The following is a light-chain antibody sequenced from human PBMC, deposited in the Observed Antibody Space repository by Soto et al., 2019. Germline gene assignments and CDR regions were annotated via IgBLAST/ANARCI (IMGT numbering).Light chain of an antibody. CDR1: TGAVTSGYY. CDR3: LLFYGDAWV. Sequence: QAVVTQEPSLTVSPGGTVTLTCASSTGAVTSGYYPNWFQQKAGQAPRVLIYSTSNKHSWTPARFSGSLLGGKAALTLSGVQPEDEAVYYCLLFYGDAWVFGGGTKLTVL. CDR2: STS. J-gene: IGLJ3*02. V-gene: IGLV7-43*01.